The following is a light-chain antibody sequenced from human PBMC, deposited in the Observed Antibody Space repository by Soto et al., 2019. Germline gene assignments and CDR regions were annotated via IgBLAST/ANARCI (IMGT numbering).Light chain of an antibody. CDR1: QSVSSN. CDR2: GAS. J-gene: IGKJ3*01. V-gene: IGKV3-15*01. CDR3: QQYNNWAPGIT. Sequence: EIVLTQSPATLSVSPGERATLSCRASQSVSSNLAWYQQKPGQAPRLLIYGASTRATGIPTRFSGSSSGTEFALAISSLQSEEYAVYYCQQYNNWAPGITFTPGTKVASK.